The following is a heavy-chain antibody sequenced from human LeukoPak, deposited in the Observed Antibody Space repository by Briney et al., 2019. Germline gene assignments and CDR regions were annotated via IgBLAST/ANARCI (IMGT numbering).Heavy chain of an antibody. V-gene: IGHV3-23*01. CDR3: AKLTSGGFEDF. D-gene: IGHD6-19*01. CDR2: IRPSDGST. J-gene: IGHJ4*02. Sequence: GGSLRLSCATSGLNFNNFPMTWVRQAPGKGQEWVSAIRPSDGSTFYADSVKGRFTISRDSSKSTLYLQMNSLRAEDTAVYYCAKLTSGGFEDFWGQGTLVTVSS. CDR1: GLNFNNFP.